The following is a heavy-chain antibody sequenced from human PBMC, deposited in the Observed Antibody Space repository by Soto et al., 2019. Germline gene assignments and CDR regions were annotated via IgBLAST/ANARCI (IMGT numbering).Heavy chain of an antibody. CDR1: GFTFRTYW. Sequence: EVQLVESGGGLVQPGGSLRLSCAASGFTFRTYWMHWVRQVPGKGLMWVSRINTDGTNTTYADAVKGRFTISRDNAKNTLLLQMSSLRADYTAVYYCARGYSGTYRVDYWGQGTLVTVSS. D-gene: IGHD1-26*01. J-gene: IGHJ4*02. V-gene: IGHV3-74*01. CDR2: INTDGTNT. CDR3: ARGYSGTYRVDY.